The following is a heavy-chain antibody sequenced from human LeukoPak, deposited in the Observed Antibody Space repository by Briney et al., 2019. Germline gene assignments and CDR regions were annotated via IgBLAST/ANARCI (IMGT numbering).Heavy chain of an antibody. CDR3: AKTARNMITFGGVMSC. CDR1: GFTFSSYA. J-gene: IGHJ4*02. D-gene: IGHD3-16*01. Sequence: PGGSLRLSCAASGFTFSSYAMSWVRRAPGKGLEWVSAISGSGGSTYYADSVKGRFTISRDNSKNTLYLQMNSLRAEDTAVYYCAKTARNMITFGGVMSCWGQGTLVTVSS. CDR2: ISGSGGST. V-gene: IGHV3-23*01.